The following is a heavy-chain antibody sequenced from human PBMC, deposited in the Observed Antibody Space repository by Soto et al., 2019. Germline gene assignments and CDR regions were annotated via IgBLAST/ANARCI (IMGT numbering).Heavy chain of an antibody. CDR1: RFTFSSYW. D-gene: IGHD2-15*01. CDR2: IKQDGSEK. Sequence: VQLVESGGGLVQPGGSLRLSCAASRFTFSSYWMSWVRQAPGKGLEWVANIKQDGSEKYYVDSVKGRFTISRDNAKNSLYLQMNSLRAEDTAVYYCARAGENIVVVVAATHIDYWGQGTLVTVSS. J-gene: IGHJ4*02. CDR3: ARAGENIVVVVAATHIDY. V-gene: IGHV3-7*01.